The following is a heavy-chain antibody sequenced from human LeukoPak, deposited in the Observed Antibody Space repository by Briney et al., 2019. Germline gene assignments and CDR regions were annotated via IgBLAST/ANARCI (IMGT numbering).Heavy chain of an antibody. CDR2: ISGSGGSI. CDR1: GFTFSSYA. Sequence: GGSLRLSCAASGFTFSSYAMSWVRQAPGKGLEWVSAISGSGGSIYYADSVKGRFTISRDNAKNSLYLQMNSLRAEDTAVYYCARGHHYYDSSGPQYFHHWGQGTLVTVSS. CDR3: ARGHHYYDSSGPQYFHH. V-gene: IGHV3-23*01. J-gene: IGHJ1*01. D-gene: IGHD3-22*01.